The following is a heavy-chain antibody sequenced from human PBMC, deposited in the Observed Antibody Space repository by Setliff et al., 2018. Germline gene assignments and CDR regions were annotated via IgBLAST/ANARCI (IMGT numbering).Heavy chain of an antibody. J-gene: IGHJ4*02. D-gene: IGHD5-18*01. CDR3: ARGTATDH. Sequence: GGSLRLSCAASGLTFSTYWMNWVRQAPGKGLEWVANINHAGSDKYYVDSVKGRFTISRDNAKNSLYLQMNSLRAEDTAVYYCARGTATDHWGQGTLVTVSS. CDR1: GLTFSTYW. V-gene: IGHV3-7*03. CDR2: INHAGSDK.